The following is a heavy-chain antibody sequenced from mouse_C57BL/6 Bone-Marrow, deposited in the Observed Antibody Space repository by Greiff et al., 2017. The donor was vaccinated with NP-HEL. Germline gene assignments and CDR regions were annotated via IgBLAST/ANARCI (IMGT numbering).Heavy chain of an antibody. Sequence: EVQLQESGPGLVKPSQSLSLTCSVPGYSITSGYYWNWIRQFPGNKLEWMGYISYDGSNNYNPSLKNRISITRDTSKNQFFLKLNSVTTEDTATYYCARGYFDVWGTGTTVTVSS. CDR2: ISYDGSN. V-gene: IGHV3-6*01. J-gene: IGHJ1*03. CDR1: GYSITSGYY. CDR3: ARGYFDV.